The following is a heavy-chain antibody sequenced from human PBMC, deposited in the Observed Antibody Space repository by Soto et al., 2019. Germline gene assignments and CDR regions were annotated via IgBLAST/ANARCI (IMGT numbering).Heavy chain of an antibody. J-gene: IGHJ5*02. Sequence: QVHLVQSGVEVKTPGASVKVSCQASGYTFFTYDISWVRQAPGQGLEWMGWISTYSGDTKYAQKFQGRVTMTTDTSTTTAYLELRSPRYADTAVYYCARHHGPTTSENWFAPWGQGTLVTVSS. D-gene: IGHD5-12*01. CDR3: ARHHGPTTSENWFAP. CDR2: ISTYSGDT. V-gene: IGHV1-18*01. CDR1: GYTFFTYD.